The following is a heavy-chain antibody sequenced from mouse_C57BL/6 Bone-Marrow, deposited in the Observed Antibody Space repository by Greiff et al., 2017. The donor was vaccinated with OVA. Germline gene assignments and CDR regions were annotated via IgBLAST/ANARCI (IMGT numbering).Heavy chain of an antibody. CDR3: ARTGAEGDYYAMDY. Sequence: QVQLQQSGPELVKPGASVKISCKASGYAFSSSWMNWVKQRPGKGLEWIGRIYPGDGDTNYNGKFKGKATLTAEKSSSTAYMQLSSLTSEDSAVYFGARTGAEGDYYAMDYWGQGTSVTVSS. CDR1: GYAFSSSW. J-gene: IGHJ4*01. D-gene: IGHD4-1*01. CDR2: IYPGDGDT. V-gene: IGHV1-82*01.